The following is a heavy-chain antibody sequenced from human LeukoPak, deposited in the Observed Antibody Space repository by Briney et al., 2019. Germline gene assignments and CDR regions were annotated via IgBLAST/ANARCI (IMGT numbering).Heavy chain of an antibody. J-gene: IGHJ5*02. D-gene: IGHD3-16*01. CDR3: AREGRSCRLITFGGCRNWFDP. Sequence: NPGGSLRLSCAASGFTFSSYSMNWVRQAPGKGLEWVSSISSSSSYIYYADSVKGRFTISRDNAKNSLYLQMNSLRAEDTAVYYCAREGRSCRLITFGGCRNWFDPWGQGTLVTVSS. V-gene: IGHV3-21*01. CDR2: ISSSSSYI. CDR1: GFTFSSYS.